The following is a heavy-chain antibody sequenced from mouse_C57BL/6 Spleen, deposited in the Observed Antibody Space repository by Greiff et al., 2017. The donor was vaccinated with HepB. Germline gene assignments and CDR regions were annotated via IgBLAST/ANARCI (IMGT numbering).Heavy chain of an antibody. CDR1: GYTFTEYT. Sequence: LMKPGASVKLSCKASGYTFTEYTIHWVKQRSGQGLEWIGWFYPGSGSIKYNEKFKDKATLTADKSSSTVYMELSRLTSEDSAVYFCARHEGITTVVEDWYFDVWGTGTTVTVSS. CDR3: ARHEGITTVVEDWYFDV. V-gene: IGHV1-62-2*01. CDR2: FYPGSGSI. D-gene: IGHD1-1*01. J-gene: IGHJ1*03.